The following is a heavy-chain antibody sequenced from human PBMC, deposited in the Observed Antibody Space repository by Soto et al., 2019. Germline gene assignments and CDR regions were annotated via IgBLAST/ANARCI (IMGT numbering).Heavy chain of an antibody. V-gene: IGHV1-2*04. CDR2: INPNSGGT. CDR1: GYTFTGYY. Sequence: RASVKVSCKASGYTFTGYYMHWVRQAPGQGLEWMGWINPNSGGTNYARKFQGWVTMTRDTSISTAYMELSRLRSDDTAVYYCARSGSSGYYLFDYWGQGTLVTVSS. CDR3: ARSGSSGYYLFDY. J-gene: IGHJ4*02. D-gene: IGHD3-22*01.